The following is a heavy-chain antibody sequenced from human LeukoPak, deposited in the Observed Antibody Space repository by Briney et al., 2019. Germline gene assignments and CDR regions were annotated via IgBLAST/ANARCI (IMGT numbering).Heavy chain of an antibody. V-gene: IGHV4-34*01. CDR2: INHSGST. J-gene: IGHJ3*02. D-gene: IGHD3-10*01. Sequence: SETLSLTCAVYGGSFSGYYWSWIRQPPGKGLEWIGEINHSGSTNYNPSLKSRVTISVDTSKNQFSLKLSSVTAADTAVYYCARGGGVREVRGDAFDIWGQGTMVTVSS. CDR3: ARGGGVREVRGDAFDI. CDR1: GGSFSGYY.